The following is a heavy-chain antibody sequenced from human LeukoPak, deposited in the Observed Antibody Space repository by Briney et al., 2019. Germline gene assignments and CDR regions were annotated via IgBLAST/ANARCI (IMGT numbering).Heavy chain of an antibody. J-gene: IGHJ4*02. CDR3: ARDSVAATNFDY. CDR2: IKQDGSEK. D-gene: IGHD2-15*01. Sequence: GGSLRLSCAASGFTFSSYSLNWVRQAPGKGLEWVANIKQDGSEKYYVDSVKGRFTISRDNAKNSLYLQMNSLRAEDTAVYYCARDSVAATNFDYWGQGTLVTVSS. V-gene: IGHV3-7*01. CDR1: GFTFSSYS.